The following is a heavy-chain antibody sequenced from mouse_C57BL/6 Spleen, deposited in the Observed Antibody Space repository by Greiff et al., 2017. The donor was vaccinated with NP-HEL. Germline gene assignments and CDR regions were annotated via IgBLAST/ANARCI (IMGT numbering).Heavy chain of an antibody. CDR3: ARNGYLPAWFAY. CDR1: GYTFTSYW. Sequence: QVQLKQPGAELVKPGASVKMSCKASGYTFTSYWITWVKQRPGQGLEWIGDIYPGSGSTNYNEKFKSKATLTVDTSSSTAYMQLSSLTSEDSAVYYCARNGYLPAWFAYWGQGTLVTVSA. CDR2: IYPGSGST. J-gene: IGHJ3*01. D-gene: IGHD2-3*01. V-gene: IGHV1-55*01.